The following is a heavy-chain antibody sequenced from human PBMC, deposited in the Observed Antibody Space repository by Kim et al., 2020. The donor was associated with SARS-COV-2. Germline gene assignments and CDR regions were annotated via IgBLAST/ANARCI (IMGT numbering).Heavy chain of an antibody. D-gene: IGHD6-19*01. V-gene: IGHV1-2*06. CDR3: ARADSSSWVDH. Sequence: ASVKVSCKASGYRFSDYYIHWVRQAPGETLEWLGRINPNRGDTNFAQNFQGRVTMTRDTPIRTAYMELNRVTSDDTAVYYCARADSSSWVDHWGQGTLVTVSS. CDR1: GYRFSDYY. J-gene: IGHJ5*02. CDR2: INPNRGDT.